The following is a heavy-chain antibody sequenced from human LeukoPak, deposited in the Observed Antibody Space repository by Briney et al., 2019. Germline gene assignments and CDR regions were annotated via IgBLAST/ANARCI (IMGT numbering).Heavy chain of an antibody. CDR1: GFMFSSNW. V-gene: IGHV3-7*01. CDR2: IKQDGSEK. CDR3: ARGGVATIGGENYDY. Sequence: GGSLRLSCAASGFMFSSNWMSWVRLAPGKGLEWVANIKQDGSEKYYVDSVKGRFTISRDNAKNSLYLQMNSLRAEDTAVYYCARGGVATIGGENYDYWGQGTLVTVSS. D-gene: IGHD5-12*01. J-gene: IGHJ4*02.